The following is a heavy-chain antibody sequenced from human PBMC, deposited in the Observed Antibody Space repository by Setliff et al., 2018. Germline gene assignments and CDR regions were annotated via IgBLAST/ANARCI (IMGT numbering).Heavy chain of an antibody. Sequence: ASVKVSCKASGYAFTNYYIHWVRQAPGQGLEWMGWISPYNGDTKSAQKFQGRVTMTADTSTKTVYMELRSLTSDDTAVYYCTRSRAPSVVLAADFDFWGQGTPVTVSS. CDR3: TRSRAPSVVLAADFDF. CDR1: GYAFTNYY. D-gene: IGHD2-21*01. V-gene: IGHV1-18*01. J-gene: IGHJ4*02. CDR2: ISPYNGDT.